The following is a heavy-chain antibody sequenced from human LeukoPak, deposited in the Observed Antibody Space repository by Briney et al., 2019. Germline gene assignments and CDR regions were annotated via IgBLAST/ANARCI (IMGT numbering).Heavy chain of an antibody. V-gene: IGHV4-31*03. CDR3: ARDPLYYYYGMDV. Sequence: SETLSLTCTVSGGSISSGGYYWSRIRQHPGKGLEWIGYIYYSGSTYYNPSLKSRVTISVDTSKNQFSLKLSSVTAADTAVYYCARDPLYYYYGMDVWGQGTTVTVSS. J-gene: IGHJ6*02. CDR1: GGSISSGGYY. CDR2: IYYSGST.